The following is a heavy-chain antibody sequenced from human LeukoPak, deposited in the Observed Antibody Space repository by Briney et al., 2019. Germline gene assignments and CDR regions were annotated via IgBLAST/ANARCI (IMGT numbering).Heavy chain of an antibody. J-gene: IGHJ4*02. D-gene: IGHD3-22*01. CDR2: ISGSGGST. V-gene: IGHV3-23*01. CDR3: AKDGGSAIVVIIRYYFDY. Sequence: GGSLRLSCAASGFTFSSYAMSWVRQAPGKGLEWVSAISGSGGSTYYADSVKGRFTISRDNSKNTLYLQMNSLRAEDTAVYYCAKDGGSAIVVIIRYYFDYWGQGTLVTVSS. CDR1: GFTFSSYA.